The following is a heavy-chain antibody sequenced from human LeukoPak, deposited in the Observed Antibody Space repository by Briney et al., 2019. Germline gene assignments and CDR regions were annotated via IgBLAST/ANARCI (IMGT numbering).Heavy chain of an antibody. J-gene: IGHJ4*02. CDR3: AKDRLWFGESNSGVFDY. Sequence: VGSPRLSCAPPGDTLSSDSMNSVREALGEGLWRGSYISSSGSTIYYADSVKGRFTISRDNSKNTLYLQMNSLRAEDTAVYYCAKDRLWFGESNSGVFDYWGQGTLVTVSS. D-gene: IGHD3-10*01. CDR1: GDTLSSDS. V-gene: IGHV3-48*01. CDR2: ISSSGSTI.